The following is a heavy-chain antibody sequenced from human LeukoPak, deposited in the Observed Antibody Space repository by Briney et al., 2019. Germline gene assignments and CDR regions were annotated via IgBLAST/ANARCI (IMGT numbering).Heavy chain of an antibody. CDR3: AKEGSWSSFDY. J-gene: IGHJ4*02. V-gene: IGHV3-30*02. CDR2: IRHDGSNK. D-gene: IGHD6-13*01. Sequence: SGGSLRLSCAASGFTFSSYGMHWVRQAPGKGLEWVAFIRHDGSNKYYADSVKGRFSISRDTSENTLYLQMNSLRAEDTAVYYCAKEGSWSSFDYWGQGTLVTVSS. CDR1: GFTFSSYG.